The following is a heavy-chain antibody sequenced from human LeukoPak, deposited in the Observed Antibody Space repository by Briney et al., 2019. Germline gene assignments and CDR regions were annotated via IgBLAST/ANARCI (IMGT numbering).Heavy chain of an antibody. CDR3: ATSIAAAGTLDY. J-gene: IGHJ4*02. CDR2: IYNSGST. V-gene: IGHV4-59*01. Sequence: PSETLSLTCTVSGGSISSYFWSWIRQPPGKEPECIGYIYNSGSTKYNPSLKSRVTISVDTSKNQFSLKLSSVGTADTAVYYCATSIAAAGTLDYWSQGTLVTVSS. D-gene: IGHD6-13*01. CDR1: GGSISSYF.